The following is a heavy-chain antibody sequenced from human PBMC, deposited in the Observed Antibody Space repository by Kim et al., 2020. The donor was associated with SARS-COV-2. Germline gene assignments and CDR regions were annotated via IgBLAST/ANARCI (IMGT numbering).Heavy chain of an antibody. V-gene: IGHV3-9*01. D-gene: IGHD1-26*01. CDR1: GFTFDDYA. Sequence: GGSLRLSCAASGFTFDDYAMHWVRQAPGKGLEWVSGISWNSGSIGYADSVKGRFTISRDNAKNSLYLQMNSLRAEDTALYYCAKGAGGWVLLPFDYWGQGTLVTVSS. CDR3: AKGAGGWVLLPFDY. J-gene: IGHJ4*02. CDR2: ISWNSGSI.